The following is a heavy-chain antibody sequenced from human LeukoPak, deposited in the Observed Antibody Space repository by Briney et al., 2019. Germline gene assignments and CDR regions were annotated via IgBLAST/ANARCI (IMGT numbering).Heavy chain of an antibody. CDR2: INPSGGST. D-gene: IGHD6-19*01. V-gene: IGHV1-46*01. CDR1: GYTFTSYY. Sequence: ASVKVSCKASGYTFTSYYMHWVRQAPGQGLEWMGIINPSGGSTIYAQKFQGRVTMTRDTSTSTVYMELSSLRSEDTAVYYCARTYSSADAFDIWGQGTMVTVSS. CDR3: ARTYSSADAFDI. J-gene: IGHJ3*02.